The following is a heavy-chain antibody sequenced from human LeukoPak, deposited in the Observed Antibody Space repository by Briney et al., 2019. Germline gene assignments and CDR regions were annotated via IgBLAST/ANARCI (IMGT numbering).Heavy chain of an antibody. Sequence: SGGSLRLSCAASGFTFSIYWMNWVRQAPGKGLEWVASINQDGSEKYYVDSVKGRFTISRDNGKNSLFLQMNSLRAEDTAVYYCATVPWGPNSGGYWGQGTLVTVSS. J-gene: IGHJ4*02. D-gene: IGHD7-27*01. CDR2: INQDGSEK. CDR3: ATVPWGPNSGGY. CDR1: GFTFSIYW. V-gene: IGHV3-7*01.